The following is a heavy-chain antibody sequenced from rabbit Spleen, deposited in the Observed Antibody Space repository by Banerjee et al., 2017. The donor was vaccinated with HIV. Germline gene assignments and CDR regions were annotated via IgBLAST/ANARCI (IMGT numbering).Heavy chain of an antibody. CDR1: GFSFSSNYY. CDR3: AKTSSIYNYYFNL. J-gene: IGHJ4*01. V-gene: IGHV1S40*01. Sequence: QSLEESGGGLVQPEGSLTLTCTASGFSFSSNYYMCWVRQAPGKGLEWIGCIYTGSSDSTYYASWAKGRFTISKTSSTTVTLQMTSLTAADTATYFCAKTSSIYNYYFNLWGQGTLVTVS. CDR2: IYTGSSDST. D-gene: IGHD1-1*01.